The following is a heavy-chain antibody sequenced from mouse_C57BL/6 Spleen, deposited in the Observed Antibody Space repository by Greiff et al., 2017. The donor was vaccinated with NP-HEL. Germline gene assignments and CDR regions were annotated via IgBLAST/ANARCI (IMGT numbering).Heavy chain of an antibody. CDR1: GFNIKDDY. CDR3: TRVITTVVATDY. D-gene: IGHD1-1*01. V-gene: IGHV14-4*01. Sequence: EVQRVESGAELVRPGASVKLSCTASGFNIKDDYMHWVKQRPEQGLEWIGWIDPENGDTEYASKFQGKATITADTSSNTAYLQLSSLTSEDTAVYYCTRVITTVVATDYWGQGTTLTVSS. J-gene: IGHJ2*01. CDR2: IDPENGDT.